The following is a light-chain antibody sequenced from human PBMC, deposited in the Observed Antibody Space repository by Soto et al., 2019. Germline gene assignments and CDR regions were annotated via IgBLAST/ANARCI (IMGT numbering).Light chain of an antibody. CDR2: GAS. V-gene: IGKV1-39*01. CDR1: QSIKIY. Sequence: DIQMTQSPSSLSAAIGDRVSITCRASQSIKIYLNWYQHTPGAAPKLLIFGASNLESGVPSRFSGSGSGTEFTLSISSLQPEDFATYYCQQGYSTTPITFGQGTRLEIK. CDR3: QQGYSTTPIT. J-gene: IGKJ5*01.